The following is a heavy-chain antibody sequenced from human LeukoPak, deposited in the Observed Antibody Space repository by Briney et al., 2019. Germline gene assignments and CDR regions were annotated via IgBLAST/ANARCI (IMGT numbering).Heavy chain of an antibody. CDR1: GFTVSSNY. V-gene: IGHV3-30*02. CDR2: IRYDGNDK. J-gene: IGHJ4*02. D-gene: IGHD6-19*01. CDR3: AKEPESSGWYYFDY. Sequence: GGSLRLSCAASGFTVSSNYMSWVRQAPGKGLEWVAFIRYDGNDKYYADSVKGRFTISRDNSKNTLYLQMNSLRAEDTAVYYCAKEPESSGWYYFDYWGQGTLVTVSS.